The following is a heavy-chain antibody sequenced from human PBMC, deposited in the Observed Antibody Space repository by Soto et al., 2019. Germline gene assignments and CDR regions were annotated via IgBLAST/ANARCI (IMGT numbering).Heavy chain of an antibody. V-gene: IGHV1-46*01. Sequence: QVQLVQSGAEFKKPGASVKVSCKASGYIFTSYNIHWLRQAPGQGLEWMGIINPSGGSTTYAQKFQGRVTMTRDTSTSTVYMELSSLRSEDTAVYFCARYSHSSGGYWGQGTPVTVSS. CDR2: INPSGGST. D-gene: IGHD6-19*01. CDR1: GYIFTSYN. CDR3: ARYSHSSGGY. J-gene: IGHJ4*02.